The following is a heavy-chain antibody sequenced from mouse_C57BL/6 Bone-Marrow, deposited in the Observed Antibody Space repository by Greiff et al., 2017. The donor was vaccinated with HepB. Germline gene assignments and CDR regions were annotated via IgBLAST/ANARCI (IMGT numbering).Heavy chain of an antibody. J-gene: IGHJ3*01. D-gene: IGHD2-2*01. Sequence: EVMLVESGGGLVQPGGSLKLSCAASGFTFSDYYMYWVRQTPGKRLEWVAYISNGGGSTYYPDTVKGRFTISRDNAKNTLYLQMSRLKSEDTAMYYCARQGGIYYGYPWFAYWGQGTLVTVSA. CDR3: ARQGGIYYGYPWFAY. CDR2: ISNGGGST. V-gene: IGHV5-12*01. CDR1: GFTFSDYY.